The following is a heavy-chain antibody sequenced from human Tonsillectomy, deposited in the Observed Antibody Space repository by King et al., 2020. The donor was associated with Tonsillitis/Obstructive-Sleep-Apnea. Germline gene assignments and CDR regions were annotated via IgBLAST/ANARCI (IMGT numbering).Heavy chain of an antibody. Sequence: VQLVESGGGVVQPGRSLTLSCAASGFTFSNYAMNWVRQAPGKGPEWVAVISHDGSNAFYADSVKGRFTISRDNSKNTLYLQMNSLRAEDTAVYYCARTMVQGVIITFFDYWGQGTLVTVSS. CDR2: ISHDGSNA. J-gene: IGHJ4*02. V-gene: IGHV3-30*01. CDR3: ARTMVQGVIITFFDY. D-gene: IGHD3-10*01. CDR1: GFTFSNYA.